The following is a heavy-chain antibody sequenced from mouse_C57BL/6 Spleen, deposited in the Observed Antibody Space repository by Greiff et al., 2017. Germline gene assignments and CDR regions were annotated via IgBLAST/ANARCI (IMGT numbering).Heavy chain of an antibody. CDR2: ISSGGDYI. V-gene: IGHV5-9-1*02. J-gene: IGHJ2*01. CDR3: TRDRGWLLPYYFDY. D-gene: IGHD2-3*01. Sequence: EVQRVESGAGLVKPGGSLKLSCAASGFTFSSYAMSWVRQTPEKRLEWVAYISSGGDYIYYADTVKGRFTISRDNARNTLYLQMSSLKSEDTAMYYCTRDRGWLLPYYFDYWGQGTTLTVSS. CDR1: GFTFSSYA.